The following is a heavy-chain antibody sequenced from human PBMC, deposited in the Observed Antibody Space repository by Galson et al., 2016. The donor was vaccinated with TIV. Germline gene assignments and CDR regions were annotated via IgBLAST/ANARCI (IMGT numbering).Heavy chain of an antibody. Sequence: SVKVSCKASGDTFSSFVISWVRQAPGQGLEWMGGIIPLFGEAHYAQKFQGRVTISADESTSTVYMELSGLRSGDTAMYYCAKCRNTAMDTYDYYYGLDVWGQGTTVTVSS. CDR1: GDTFSSFV. V-gene: IGHV1-69*13. J-gene: IGHJ6*02. CDR3: AKCRNTAMDTYDYYYGLDV. D-gene: IGHD5-18*01. CDR2: IIPLFGEA.